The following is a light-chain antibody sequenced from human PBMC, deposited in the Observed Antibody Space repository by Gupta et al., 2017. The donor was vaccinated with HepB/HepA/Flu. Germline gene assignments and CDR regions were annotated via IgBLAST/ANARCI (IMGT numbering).Light chain of an antibody. CDR2: DFI. Sequence: QSALTQPASVSGSPGQSITISCTGTSSDVGGYNLVSWYQQHPGKAPKVMIYDFIKRPSGVSNRFSGSKSGNTASLTISGLQAEDEAEYYCNSYTSSNIGVFGGGTKRTVL. CDR3: NSYTSSNIGV. J-gene: IGLJ3*02. V-gene: IGLV2-14*02. CDR1: SSDVGGYNL.